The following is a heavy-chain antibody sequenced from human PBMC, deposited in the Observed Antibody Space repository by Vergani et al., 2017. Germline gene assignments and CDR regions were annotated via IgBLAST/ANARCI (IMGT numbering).Heavy chain of an antibody. D-gene: IGHD3-3*01. CDR3: ARYEDFWSGYYPGDGMDV. Sequence: EVQLVESGGGLVQPGGSLRLSCAASGFTVSSNYMSWVRQAPGKGLEWVSAISGSGGSTYYADSVKGRFTISRDNAKNSLYLQMNSLRAEDTAVYYCARYEDFWSGYYPGDGMDVWGQGTTVTVSS. J-gene: IGHJ6*02. CDR2: ISGSGGST. CDR1: GFTVSSNY. V-gene: IGHV3-21*01.